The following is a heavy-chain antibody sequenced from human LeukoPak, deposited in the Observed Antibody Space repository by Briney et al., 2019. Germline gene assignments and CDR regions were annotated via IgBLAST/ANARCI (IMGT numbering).Heavy chain of an antibody. CDR1: GFTFSSYW. CDR2: INSDGSST. V-gene: IGHV3-74*01. D-gene: IGHD6-19*01. Sequence: GGSLRLSCAASGFTFSSYWMHWVRQAPGKGLVWVSRINSDGSSTSYADSVKGRFTISRDNAKNTLYLQMNSLRAEDTAVYYCATETSGWFVFDYWGQGTLVTVPS. J-gene: IGHJ4*02. CDR3: ATETSGWFVFDY.